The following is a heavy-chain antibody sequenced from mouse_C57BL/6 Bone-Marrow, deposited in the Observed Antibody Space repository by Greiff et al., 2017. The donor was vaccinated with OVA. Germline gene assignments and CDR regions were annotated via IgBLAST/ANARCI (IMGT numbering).Heavy chain of an antibody. CDR1: GYTFTSYW. CDR3: ASAYYCSSPYWYFDV. CDR2: IDPSDSYT. Sequence: QVQLQQPGAELVMPGASVKLSCKASGYTFTSYWMHWVKQRPGQGLEWIGEIDPSDSYTNYNQKFKGKSTLTVDKSSSTAYMQLSSLTSEDSAVYYGASAYYCSSPYWYFDVWGTGTTVTVSS. J-gene: IGHJ1*03. V-gene: IGHV1-69*01. D-gene: IGHD1-1*01.